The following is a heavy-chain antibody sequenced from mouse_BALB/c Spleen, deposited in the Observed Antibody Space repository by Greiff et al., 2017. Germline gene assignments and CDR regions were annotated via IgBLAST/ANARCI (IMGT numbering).Heavy chain of an antibody. CDR1: GISITTGNYR. CDR3: ARGYGNYKAWFAY. D-gene: IGHD2-10*02. CDR2: IYYSGTI. Sequence: EVQLQESGPGLVKPSQTVSLTCTVTGISITTGNYRWSWIRQFPGNKLEWIGYIYYSGTITYNPSLTSRTTITRDTSKNQFFLEMNSLTAEDTATYYCARGYGNYKAWFAYWGQGTLVTVSA. J-gene: IGHJ3*01. V-gene: IGHV3-5*02.